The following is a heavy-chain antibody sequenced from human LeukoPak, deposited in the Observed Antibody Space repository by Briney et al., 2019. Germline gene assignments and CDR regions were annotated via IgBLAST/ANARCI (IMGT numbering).Heavy chain of an antibody. CDR3: ARRAPSHDFDD. V-gene: IGHV3-21*01. CDR1: GFTFRSYG. J-gene: IGHJ4*02. CDR2: ISTTSGNI. Sequence: GGTLRLSCAASGFTFRSYGMSWVRQAPGKGLEWVAAISTTSGNIYYADSVKGRFTISRDNAKNSLYLQMNSLRVEDTALYYCARRAPSHDFDDWGQGTLVTVSS.